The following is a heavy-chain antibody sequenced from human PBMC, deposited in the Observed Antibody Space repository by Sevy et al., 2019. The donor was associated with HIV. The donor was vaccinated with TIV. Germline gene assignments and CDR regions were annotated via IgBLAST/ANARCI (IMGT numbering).Heavy chain of an antibody. J-gene: IGHJ4*02. D-gene: IGHD3-22*01. V-gene: IGHV1-24*01. CDR1: GKTLSQLS. CDR3: ATTKDYYESSGSPFDY. CDR2: FDPEDGET. Sequence: ASVTVSCKVSGKTLSQLSMHWVRQAPGKGLEWLGTFDPEDGETRYAQKLQGRVTMTEDTSTDTAYMELRSLRSEDTALYYCATTKDYYESSGSPFDYWGQGTLVTVSS.